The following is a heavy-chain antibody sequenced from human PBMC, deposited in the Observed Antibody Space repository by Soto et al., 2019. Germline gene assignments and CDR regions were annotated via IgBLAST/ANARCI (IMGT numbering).Heavy chain of an antibody. J-gene: IGHJ4*02. CDR2: LSDRGATT. Sequence: GGSLRLSCAASGFTISSYDMSWVRQAPGKGLEWVSGLSDRGATTHYADSVKGRLTISRDTSKNTLYLQMNTLRAEDTAVYYCAKDKPGTTSFDYWGRGTLVTVSS. CDR3: AKDKPGTTSFDY. V-gene: IGHV3-23*01. D-gene: IGHD1-1*01. CDR1: GFTISSYD.